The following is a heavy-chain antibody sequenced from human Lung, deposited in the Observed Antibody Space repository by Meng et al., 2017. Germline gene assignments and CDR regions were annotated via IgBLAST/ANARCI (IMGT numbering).Heavy chain of an antibody. V-gene: IGHV4-34*01. CDR2: INHSGST. J-gene: IGHJ4*02. D-gene: IGHD4-11*01. CDR1: GGSFSDYY. CDR3: ARGPTTMAHDFDY. Sequence: QVQLQQWGAGRWKPSETLSLTCVVAGGSFSDYYWSWIRQPPGKGLEWIGEINHSGSTNYNPSLESRATISVDTSQNNLSLKLSSVTAADSAVYYCARGPTTMAHDFDYWGQGTLVTVSS.